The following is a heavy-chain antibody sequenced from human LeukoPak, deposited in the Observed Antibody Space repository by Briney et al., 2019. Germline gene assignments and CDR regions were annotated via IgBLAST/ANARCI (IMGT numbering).Heavy chain of an antibody. CDR2: ISSSSSYI. CDR1: GFTFSSYS. CDR3: ARDSTVTQEGWFDP. Sequence: GGSLRLSCAASGFTFSSYSMNWVRQAPGKGLEWVSSISSSSSYIYYADSVKGRFTISRDNAKNSLYLQMNSLRAEDTAVYYCARDSTVTQEGWFDPWGQGTLVTASS. J-gene: IGHJ5*02. V-gene: IGHV3-21*01. D-gene: IGHD4-17*01.